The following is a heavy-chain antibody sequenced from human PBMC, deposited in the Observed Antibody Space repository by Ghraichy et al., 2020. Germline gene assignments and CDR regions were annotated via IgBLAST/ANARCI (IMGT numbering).Heavy chain of an antibody. J-gene: IGHJ2*01. CDR2: IYYSGSS. Sequence: SQTLSLTCTVSGGSISIYYWSWVRQPPGKGLEWIGYIYYSGSSNYNPSLKSQVTISVDTSKNQFSLRLSSVTAADTAVYYCARDGGSGSYGYFDLWGRGTLVTVSS. D-gene: IGHD3-10*01. CDR1: GGSISIYY. CDR3: ARDGGSGSYGYFDL. V-gene: IGHV4-59*01.